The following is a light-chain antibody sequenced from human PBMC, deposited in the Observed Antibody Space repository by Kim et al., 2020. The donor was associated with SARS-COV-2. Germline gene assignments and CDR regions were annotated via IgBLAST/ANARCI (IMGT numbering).Light chain of an antibody. V-gene: IGKV3-15*01. CDR1: QRVSSN. Sequence: EIVMTQSPATLSVSPGERATLSCRASQRVSSNLAWYQQKPGQAPRLLVYDASTRATGIPDRFSASGSGTEFTLIISSLQSEDFAVYYCQQYNNWPSITFGQGTRLEIK. CDR3: QQYNNWPSIT. J-gene: IGKJ5*01. CDR2: DAS.